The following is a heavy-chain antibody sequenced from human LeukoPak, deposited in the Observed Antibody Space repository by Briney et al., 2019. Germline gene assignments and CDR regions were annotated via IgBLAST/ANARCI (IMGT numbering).Heavy chain of an antibody. D-gene: IGHD2-2*01. Sequence: KSGGSLRLSCAASGFSFNSHNMNWVRQAPGKGLEWVSFIDTSSYYIYYADSVKGRFTISRDNARNSLYLQMSSLRAEDTAVYYCARNLGSCSSTSCYSDFDSWGQGTLVTVSP. CDR3: ARNLGSCSSTSCYSDFDS. J-gene: IGHJ4*02. CDR1: GFSFNSHN. CDR2: IDTSSYYI. V-gene: IGHV3-21*01.